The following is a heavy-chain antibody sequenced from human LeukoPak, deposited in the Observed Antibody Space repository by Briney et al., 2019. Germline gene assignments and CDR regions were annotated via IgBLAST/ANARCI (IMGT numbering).Heavy chain of an antibody. D-gene: IGHD2-15*01. CDR3: AKAPVTTCSGAYCYPFDY. CDR1: GFTFSSYA. CDR2: ISVSGNT. V-gene: IGHV3-23*01. J-gene: IGHJ4*02. Sequence: GGSVRLSCAASGFTFSSYAMSWVRQAPGKGLEWVSAISVSGNTYHADSVKGRFTISRDSSKNTLYLQMNSLSAGDAAVYYCAKAPVTTCSGAYCYPFDYWSQGTLVTVSS.